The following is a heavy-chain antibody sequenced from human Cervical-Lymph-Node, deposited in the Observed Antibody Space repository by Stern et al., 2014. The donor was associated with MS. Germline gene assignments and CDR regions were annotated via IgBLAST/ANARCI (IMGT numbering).Heavy chain of an antibody. D-gene: IGHD2-8*02. CDR2: VYYSGAT. J-gene: IGHJ4*02. V-gene: IGHV4-39*01. Sequence: QVQLQESGPGLVKPSETLSLTCAVSGDSISSYTHYWAWIRQPPGKGLEWIGSVYYSGATYYNTVLKSPLPIPLDTPKNLFSLGLTSVTAADTAVYYCAKHACTGAACPFDLWGQGTLVTVSS. CDR3: AKHACTGAACPFDL. CDR1: GDSISSYTHY.